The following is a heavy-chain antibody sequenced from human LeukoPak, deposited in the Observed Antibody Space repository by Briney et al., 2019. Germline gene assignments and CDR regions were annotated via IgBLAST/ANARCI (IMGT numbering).Heavy chain of an antibody. D-gene: IGHD3-22*01. J-gene: IGHJ5*02. CDR3: ARVLSGSWDWFDP. V-gene: IGHV3-23*01. CDR1: GFTFSSYA. Sequence: GGSLRLSCAASGFTFSSYAMSWVRQAPGKGLEWVSAISGSGGSTYYADSVKGRFTISRDNSKNTLYLQMNSLRAEDTAMYYCARVLSGSWDWFDPWGQGTLVTVSS. CDR2: ISGSGGST.